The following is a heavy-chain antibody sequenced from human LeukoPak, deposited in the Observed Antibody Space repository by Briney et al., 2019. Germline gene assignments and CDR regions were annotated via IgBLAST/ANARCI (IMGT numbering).Heavy chain of an antibody. CDR1: GGSFSGYY. CDR3: ARVRTLYPYYYYGMDV. CDR2: INHSGST. D-gene: IGHD1-1*01. J-gene: IGHJ6*02. Sequence: SETLSLTCAVYGGSFSGYYWSWIRQPPGKGLEWIGEINHSGSTNYNPSLKSRVTISVDTSKNQFSLKLSSVTAADTAVYYCARVRTLYPYYYYGMDVWGQGTTVTVSS. V-gene: IGHV4-34*01.